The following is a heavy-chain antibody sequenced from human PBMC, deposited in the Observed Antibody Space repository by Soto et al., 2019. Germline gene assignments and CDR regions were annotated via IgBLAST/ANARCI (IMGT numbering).Heavy chain of an antibody. V-gene: IGHV4-30-4*01. CDR1: VGSISSGDYY. J-gene: IGHJ5*02. CDR2: IYYSGST. CDR3: ARVGSYYDSSGPFDP. Sequence: SETLSLTCTVSVGSISSGDYYWSWIRQPPGKGLEWIGYIYYSGSTYYNPSLKSRVTISVDTSKNQFSLKLSSVTAADTAVYYCARVGSYYDSSGPFDPWGQGTLVTSPQ. D-gene: IGHD3-22*01.